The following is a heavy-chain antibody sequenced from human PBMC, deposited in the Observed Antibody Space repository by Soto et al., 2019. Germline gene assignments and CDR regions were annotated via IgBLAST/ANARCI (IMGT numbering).Heavy chain of an antibody. Sequence: QVQLVESGGGVVQPGRSLRLSCAASGFTFSSYGMHWVRQAPGKGLEWVAVIWYDGSNKYYADSVKGRFTISRDNSKNPLYLQMNSLRAEDTAVYYCARDRGIAAAGEGFDYWGQGTLVTVSS. J-gene: IGHJ4*02. CDR1: GFTFSSYG. V-gene: IGHV3-33*01. CDR2: IWYDGSNK. D-gene: IGHD6-13*01. CDR3: ARDRGIAAAGEGFDY.